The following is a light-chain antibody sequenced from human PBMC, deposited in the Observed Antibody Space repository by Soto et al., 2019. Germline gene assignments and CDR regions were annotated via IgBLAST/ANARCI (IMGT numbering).Light chain of an antibody. CDR3: QQYGSSPRT. Sequence: EIVMTQSPDTLSVSPGERVTLSCRASLSVSSTVAWYQQKLGQAPRLLIYGASTRATGIPTRFSGSGSGTEFTLTISRLEPEDFAVYFCQQYGSSPRTFGQGTKVEIK. V-gene: IGKV3-15*01. CDR1: LSVSST. CDR2: GAS. J-gene: IGKJ1*01.